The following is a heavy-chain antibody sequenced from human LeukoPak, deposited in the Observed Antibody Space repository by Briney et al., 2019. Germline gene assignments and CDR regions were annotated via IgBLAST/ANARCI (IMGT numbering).Heavy chain of an antibody. V-gene: IGHV5-51*01. D-gene: IGHD6-19*01. Sequence: GESLKISCKGSGDSFSSYWIAWVRQMPGKGLEWMGIIYPGDSDTRYSPSFQGQVTISADKSISTVYLQWSSLKASDTAMYYCGRLTVYSSGGGYIPYWGQGTLVTVSS. CDR1: GDSFSSYW. J-gene: IGHJ4*02. CDR2: IYPGDSDT. CDR3: GRLTVYSSGGGYIPY.